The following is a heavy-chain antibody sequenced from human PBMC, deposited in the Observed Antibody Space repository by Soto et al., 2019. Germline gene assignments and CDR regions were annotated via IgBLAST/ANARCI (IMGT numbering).Heavy chain of an antibody. CDR3: ARVAY. Sequence: GGSLRLSCAASGFTFSSYGMHWVRQAPGKGLEWVAVISYDGSNKYYADSVKGRFTISRDNSKNTLYLQMNSLRAEDTAVYYCARVAYWGPGTQVTVSS. CDR1: GFTFSSYG. J-gene: IGHJ4*02. V-gene: IGHV3-30*03. CDR2: ISYDGSNK.